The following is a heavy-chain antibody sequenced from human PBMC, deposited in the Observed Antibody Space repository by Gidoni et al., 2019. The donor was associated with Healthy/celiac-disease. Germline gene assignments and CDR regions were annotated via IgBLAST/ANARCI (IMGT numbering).Heavy chain of an antibody. D-gene: IGHD3-10*01. CDR2: ISSSSSYT. Sequence: QVQLVESGGGLVKPGGSLRLSCAASGFTFSDYYMSWIRQAPGKGLEWVSYISSSSSYTNYADSVKGRFIISRDNAKNSLYLQMNSLRAEDTAVYYCARAEQVTMVRVWGQGTLVTVSS. CDR1: GFTFSDYY. V-gene: IGHV3-11*05. J-gene: IGHJ4*02. CDR3: ARAEQVTMVRV.